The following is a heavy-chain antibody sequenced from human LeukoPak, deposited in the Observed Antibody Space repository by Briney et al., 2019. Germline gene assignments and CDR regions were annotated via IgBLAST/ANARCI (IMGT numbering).Heavy chain of an antibody. CDR3: TRAGLGSYDAFDI. V-gene: IGHV3-74*01. J-gene: IGHJ3*02. CDR2: INSDGSSI. CDR1: GFTFSSSW. Sequence: GSLRLSCAASGFTFSSSWMHWVRPGPGKGLVWVSRINSDGSSIGYADSVKGRFTISRDNAKNTLYLQMNSRRVEDTAMYFCTRAGLGSYDAFDIWGQGTMVTVSS. D-gene: IGHD3-10*01.